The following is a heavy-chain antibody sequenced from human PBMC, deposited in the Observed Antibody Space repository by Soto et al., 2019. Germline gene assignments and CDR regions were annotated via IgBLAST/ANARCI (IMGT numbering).Heavy chain of an antibody. CDR3: ARGSGSGGSCSQQALPFYYYYGMDV. J-gene: IGHJ6*02. Sequence: ASVKVSCKASGYTFTGYYMHWVRQAPGQGLEWMGWINPNSGGTNYAQKFQGWVTMTRDTSISTAYMELSRLRSDDTAVYYCARGSGSGGSCSQQALPFYYYYGMDVWGQGTTVTVSS. D-gene: IGHD2-15*01. V-gene: IGHV1-2*04. CDR1: GYTFTGYY. CDR2: INPNSGGT.